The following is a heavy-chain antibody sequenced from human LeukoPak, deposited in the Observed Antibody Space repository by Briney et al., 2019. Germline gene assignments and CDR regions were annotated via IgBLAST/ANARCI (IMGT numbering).Heavy chain of an antibody. CDR2: LRFGGGNE. CDR3: ANAGYSTSWYYLDF. D-gene: IGHD6-13*01. V-gene: IGHV3-30*02. CDR1: DFTLRDYV. J-gene: IGHJ4*02. Sequence: PGGSLTLSCAASDFTLRDYVMHGLRQARGKGGEGGAFLRFGGGNEKHGDSVNGRFTLSRDDSKDTLYLQMNSLSAEDTAVYFCANAGYSTSWYYLDFWGQGTLVTVSS.